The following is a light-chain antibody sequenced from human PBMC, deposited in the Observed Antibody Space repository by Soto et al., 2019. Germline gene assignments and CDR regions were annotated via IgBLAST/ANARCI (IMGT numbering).Light chain of an antibody. Sequence: QSVLTRPASVSGSPGQSITISCTGTSSDVGDNNYVSWYQQHPGKAPKLMIYDVTHRPSGISNRFSGSKSGNTASLTISGLQAEDEADYYCSSYTSSSTLYVFGTGTKVTGL. J-gene: IGLJ1*01. CDR1: SSDVGDNNY. CDR3: SSYTSSSTLYV. V-gene: IGLV2-14*01. CDR2: DVT.